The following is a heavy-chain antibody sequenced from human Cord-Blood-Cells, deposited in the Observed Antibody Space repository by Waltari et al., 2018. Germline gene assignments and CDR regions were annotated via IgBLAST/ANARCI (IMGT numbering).Heavy chain of an antibody. CDR3: ARELDWGSAWYFDL. CDR1: GFTFSSYG. V-gene: IGHV3-33*01. D-gene: IGHD7-27*01. CDR2: IWYDGSNK. J-gene: IGHJ2*01. Sequence: QVQLVESGGGVVQPGRSLRLSCAASGFTFSSYGMHWVRQAPGKGVGWGAVIWYDGSNKYYADSVKGRFTISRDNSKNTLYLQMNSLRAEDTAVYYCARELDWGSAWYFDLWGRGTLVTVSS.